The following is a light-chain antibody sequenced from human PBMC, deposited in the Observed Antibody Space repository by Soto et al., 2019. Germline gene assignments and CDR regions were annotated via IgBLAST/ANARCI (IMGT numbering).Light chain of an antibody. J-gene: IGKJ4*01. V-gene: IGKV3-20*01. CDR3: QQYGSSPPGT. CDR2: GAS. Sequence: EVMLSQSPGTLSLSPGERATLSCRASQTVGTTYLAWYQHKPGQAPRLLIYGASSRATGIPDRFSGSGSGTDFTLTISRLEPEDFAVYYCQQYGSSPPGTFGGGTKVDIK. CDR1: QTVGTTY.